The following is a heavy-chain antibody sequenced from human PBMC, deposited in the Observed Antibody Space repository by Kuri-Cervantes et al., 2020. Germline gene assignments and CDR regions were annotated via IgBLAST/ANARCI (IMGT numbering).Heavy chain of an antibody. J-gene: IGHJ6*03. CDR1: GFTFSSYD. V-gene: IGHV3-21*01. CDR2: ISSSSSYI. CDR3: ARDLDRELFDYMDV. D-gene: IGHD3-10*01. Sequence: GESLKISCAASGFTFSSYDMHWVRQATGKGLEWVSSISSSSSYIYYADSVKGRFTISRDNAKNSLYLQMNSLRAEDTAVYYCARDLDRELFDYMDVWGKGTTVTVSS.